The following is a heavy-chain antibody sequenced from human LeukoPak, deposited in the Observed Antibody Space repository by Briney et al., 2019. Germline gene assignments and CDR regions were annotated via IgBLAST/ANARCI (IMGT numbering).Heavy chain of an antibody. V-gene: IGHV3-30*04. Sequence: PGGSLRLSCAASGFTFSSYAMHWVRQAPGKGLEWVAVISYDGSNKYYADSVKGRFTISRDNSKNTLYLQMNSLRAEDTAVYYCARDGAPYYYDSNGGYFDYWGQGTLVTVSS. CDR2: ISYDGSNK. CDR1: GFTFSSYA. D-gene: IGHD3-22*01. J-gene: IGHJ4*02. CDR3: ARDGAPYYYDSNGGYFDY.